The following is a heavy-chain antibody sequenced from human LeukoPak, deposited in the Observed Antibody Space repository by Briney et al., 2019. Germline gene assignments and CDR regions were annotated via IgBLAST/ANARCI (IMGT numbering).Heavy chain of an antibody. CDR3: ARRRGDDSGIYYIKYYYYFYMDA. Sequence: GGSLRLSCTASGFSFSGYWMSWVRQAPGKGLEWVANINQDGSAQYYVDSVKGQFTISRDNAKNSLYLQMNSLRVEDTAVYYCARRRGDDSGIYYIKYYYYFYMDAWGKGTTVTVSS. J-gene: IGHJ6*03. V-gene: IGHV3-7*01. CDR1: GFSFSGYW. D-gene: IGHD3-10*01. CDR2: INQDGSAQ.